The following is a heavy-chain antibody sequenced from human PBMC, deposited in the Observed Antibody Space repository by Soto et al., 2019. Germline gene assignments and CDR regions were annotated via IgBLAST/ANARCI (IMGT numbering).Heavy chain of an antibody. Sequence: EVQLVESGGGLVKPGGSLRLSCAASGFTFSNVWMNWVRQAPGKGLEWVGRIKSKTDGGTTDYAAPVKGRFTISRDDSNTTLYLQMNSLKTEDTAVYYCTPLALKYSSGWYEFSDWGQGTRVTVSS. CDR1: GFTFSNVW. V-gene: IGHV3-15*07. CDR3: TPLALKYSSGWYEFSD. J-gene: IGHJ4*02. CDR2: IKSKTDGGTT. D-gene: IGHD6-19*01.